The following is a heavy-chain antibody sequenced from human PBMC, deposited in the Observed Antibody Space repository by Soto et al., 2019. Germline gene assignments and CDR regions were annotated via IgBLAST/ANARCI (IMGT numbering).Heavy chain of an antibody. D-gene: IGHD6-19*01. V-gene: IGHV1-18*01. J-gene: IGHJ3*02. Sequence: QVQLVQSGAEVKKPGASVKVSCKASGYTFTSYGISWVRQAPGQGLEWMGWISAYNGNTNYAQKLQGRVTMTTDTSQSTAYMELRSLRSDDTAVYYCASSYLEPYGYSSGWFAFDIWGQGTMVTVSS. CDR1: GYTFTSYG. CDR3: ASSYLEPYGYSSGWFAFDI. CDR2: ISAYNGNT.